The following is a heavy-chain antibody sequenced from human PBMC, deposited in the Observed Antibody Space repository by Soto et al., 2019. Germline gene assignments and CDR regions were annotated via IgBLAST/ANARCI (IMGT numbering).Heavy chain of an antibody. CDR3: ARDSVGYCTSTSCYAGYFQH. D-gene: IGHD2-2*01. J-gene: IGHJ1*01. V-gene: IGHV3-48*01. CDR1: GFTFSSYS. CDR2: ISSISSTK. Sequence: PGGSLRLSCAVSGFTFSSYSMNWVRQAPGKGPEWVSYISSISSTKYYADSVKGRFTISRDNAKNSLYLQMNSLRAEDTAVYYCARDSVGYCTSTSCYAGYFQHWGQGTLVTVSS.